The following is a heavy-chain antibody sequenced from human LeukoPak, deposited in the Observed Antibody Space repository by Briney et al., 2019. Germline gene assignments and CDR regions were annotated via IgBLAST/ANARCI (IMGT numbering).Heavy chain of an antibody. CDR3: ARVYSGSIEYYFDY. J-gene: IGHJ4*02. CDR1: GFTFSSYS. CDR2: ISSSSSYI. Sequence: GGCLRLSCAASGFTFSSYSMNWVRQAPGKGLEWVSSISSSSSYIYYADSVKGRFTISRDNAKNSLYLQMNSLRAEDTAVYYCARVYSGSIEYYFDYWGQGTLVTVSS. V-gene: IGHV3-21*01. D-gene: IGHD3-10*01.